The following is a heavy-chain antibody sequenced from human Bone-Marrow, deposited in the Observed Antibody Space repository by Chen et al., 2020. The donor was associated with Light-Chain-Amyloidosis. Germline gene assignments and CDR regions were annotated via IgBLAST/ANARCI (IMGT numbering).Heavy chain of an antibody. CDR1: GVNFSHYG. CDR2: TSARGAST. D-gene: IGHD3-10*01. Sequence: QVLEYGGNLVQPVGFLSVSCTISGVNFSHYGMSSVRQAPGKGLEWVSFTSARGASTVEADSVKGRFTMSRDNSKNIVFLEMNSRRAEDTAIYYCATLGGHYGSGSYEFDPWGQGTLVTVSS. CDR3: ATLGGHYGSGSYEFDP. J-gene: IGHJ5*02. V-gene: IGHV3-23*01.